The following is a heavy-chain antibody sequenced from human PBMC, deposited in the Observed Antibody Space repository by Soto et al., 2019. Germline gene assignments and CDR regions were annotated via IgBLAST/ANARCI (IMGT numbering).Heavy chain of an antibody. CDR3: AKGNTSGWYFFDY. Sequence: GGSLRLSCEASGFTFSDCAMSWVRQAPGKGLEWVSGISGTGRSTFYADSVKDRFTISRDNSKNTVYLQMTSLRAEDTAVYYCAKGNTSGWYFFDYWGQGTLVTAPQ. J-gene: IGHJ4*02. D-gene: IGHD6-19*01. CDR2: ISGTGRST. CDR1: GFTFSDCA. V-gene: IGHV3-23*01.